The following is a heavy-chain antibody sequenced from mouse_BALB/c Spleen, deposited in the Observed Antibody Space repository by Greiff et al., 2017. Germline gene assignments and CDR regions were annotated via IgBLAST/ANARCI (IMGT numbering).Heavy chain of an antibody. V-gene: IGHV1S81*02. CDR2: INPSNGRT. Sequence: QVQLQQPGAELVKPGASVKLSCKASGYTFTSYWMHWVKQRPGQGLEWIGEINPSNGRTNYNEKFKSKATLTVDKSSSTAYMQLSSLTSEDSAVYYCARGYYAMDYRGQGTSVTVSS. CDR3: ARGYYAMDY. J-gene: IGHJ4*01. CDR1: GYTFTSYW.